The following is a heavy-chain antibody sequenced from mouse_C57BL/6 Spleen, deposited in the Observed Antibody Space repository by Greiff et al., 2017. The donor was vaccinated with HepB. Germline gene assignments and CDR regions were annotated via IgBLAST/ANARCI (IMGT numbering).Heavy chain of an antibody. V-gene: IGHV1-15*01. CDR3: TRNDFYYYAMDY. J-gene: IGHJ4*01. D-gene: IGHD2-4*01. Sequence: QVQLQQSGAELVRPGASVTLSCKAWGYTFTDYEMHWVKQTPVHGLEWIGAIDPETGGTAYNQKFKGKAILTADKSSSTAYMELRSLTSEDSAVYYCTRNDFYYYAMDYWGQGTSVTVSS. CDR1: GYTFTDYE. CDR2: IDPETGGT.